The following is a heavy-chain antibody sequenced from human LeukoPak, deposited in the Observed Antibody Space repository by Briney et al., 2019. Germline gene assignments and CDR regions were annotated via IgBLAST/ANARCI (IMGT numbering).Heavy chain of an antibody. J-gene: IGHJ4*02. CDR2: IYSGGST. V-gene: IGHV3-53*01. CDR3: ARRPYYYGSGSYLMDY. Sequence: GGSLRLSCAASGFTVSSNYMSWVRQAPGKGLQWVSVIYSGGSTYYADSVKGRFTISRDNSKNTLYLQMNSLRAEDSAVYYCARRPYYYGSGSYLMDYWGQGTLVTVSS. CDR1: GFTVSSNY. D-gene: IGHD3-10*01.